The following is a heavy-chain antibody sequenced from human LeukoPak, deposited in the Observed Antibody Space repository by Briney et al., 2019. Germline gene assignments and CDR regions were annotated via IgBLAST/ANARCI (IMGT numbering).Heavy chain of an antibody. CDR2: IIPIFGTA. J-gene: IGHJ6*03. CDR3: ARDMVYDFWSGYSGYYYMDV. CDR1: GGTFSSYG. V-gene: IGHV1-69*13. Sequence: GASVKVSCKASGGTFSSYGISWVRQAPGEGLEWMGGIIPIFGTANYAQKFQGRVTITADESTSTAYMELSSLRSEDTAVYYCARDMVYDFWSGYSGYYYMDVWGKGTTVTVSS. D-gene: IGHD3-3*01.